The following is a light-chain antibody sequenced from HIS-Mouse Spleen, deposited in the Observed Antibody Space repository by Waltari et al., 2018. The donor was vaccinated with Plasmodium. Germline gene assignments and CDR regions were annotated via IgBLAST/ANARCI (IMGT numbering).Light chain of an antibody. Sequence: QSALTQPASVSGSPGQSITISCTGTSSDVASYNLVPWYQQHPGKAPKLMIYEGSKRPSGVSNRFSGSKSGNTASLTISGLQAEDEADYYCCSYAGSSTNWVFGGGTKLTVL. J-gene: IGLJ3*02. CDR1: SSDVASYNL. V-gene: IGLV2-23*01. CDR2: EGS. CDR3: CSYAGSSTNWV.